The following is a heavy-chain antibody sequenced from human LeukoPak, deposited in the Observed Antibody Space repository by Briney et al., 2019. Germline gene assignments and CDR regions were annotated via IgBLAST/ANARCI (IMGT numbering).Heavy chain of an antibody. Sequence: GGSLRLSCAASGFTFSSYSMNWVRQAPGKGLEWVSSISSSSSYIYYADSVKGRFTISRDNAKNSLYLQMNSLRAEDTAVYYCARYNCGGNSVSGGAFDIWGQGTMVTVSS. CDR3: ARYNCGGNSVSGGAFDI. J-gene: IGHJ3*02. CDR1: GFTFSSYS. D-gene: IGHD4-23*01. V-gene: IGHV3-21*01. CDR2: ISSSSSYI.